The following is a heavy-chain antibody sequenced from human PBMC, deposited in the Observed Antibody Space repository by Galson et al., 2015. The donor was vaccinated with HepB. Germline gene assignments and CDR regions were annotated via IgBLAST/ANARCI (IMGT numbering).Heavy chain of an antibody. V-gene: IGHV3-23*01. CDR1: GFTFSSYA. CDR2: ISGSGGST. CDR3: AKGVVTPVDVYYYYKDV. J-gene: IGHJ6*03. Sequence: SLRLSCAASGFTFSSYAMSWVRQAPGKGLEWVSAISGSGGSTYYADSVKGRFTISRDNSKNTLYLQMNSLRAEDTAVYYCAKGVVTPVDVYYYYKDVWGKGTAVTVSS. D-gene: IGHD4-23*01.